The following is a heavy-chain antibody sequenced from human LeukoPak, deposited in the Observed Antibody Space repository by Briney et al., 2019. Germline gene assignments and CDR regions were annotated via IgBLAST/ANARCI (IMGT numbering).Heavy chain of an antibody. D-gene: IGHD2-2*01. CDR2: ISGSGSTI. CDR1: GFTFSDYY. Sequence: GGSLRLSCAASGFTFSDYYMSWIRQAPGKGLEWLSYISGSGSTIYYADSVKGRFTISRDNAKNSVYPQMNSLRAEDTAVYYCAREREYQLLRNYMDVWGKGTTVTVSS. CDR3: AREREYQLLRNYMDV. V-gene: IGHV3-11*01. J-gene: IGHJ6*03.